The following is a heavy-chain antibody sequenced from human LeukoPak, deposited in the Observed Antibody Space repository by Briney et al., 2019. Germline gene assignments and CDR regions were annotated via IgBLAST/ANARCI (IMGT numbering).Heavy chain of an antibody. Sequence: GGSLRLSCAASGFTFSTSWMSWVRQVPGKGLEWVANIKKDGSETYYVDSVKGQFTISRDNAKNSLYLQMNSLRSDDTAVYYCARGPYDLYWDFWSGPADNWFDPWGQGTLVTVSS. V-gene: IGHV3-7*03. CDR2: IKKDGSET. J-gene: IGHJ5*02. CDR1: GFTFSTSW. D-gene: IGHD3-3*02. CDR3: ARGPYDLYWDFWSGPADNWFDP.